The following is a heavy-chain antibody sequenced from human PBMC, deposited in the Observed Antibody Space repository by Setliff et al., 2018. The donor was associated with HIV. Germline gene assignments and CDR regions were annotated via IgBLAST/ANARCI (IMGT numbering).Heavy chain of an antibody. D-gene: IGHD6-19*01. CDR3: ASPASGGSSGQYHY. J-gene: IGHJ4*02. V-gene: IGHV4-38-2*01. CDR1: DYSISSDYY. Sequence: SETLSLTCAVSDYSISSDYYWGWIRQPPGKGLEWIGSFSPRGRTYQNASLKSRVTISVDRSKNQFSLKLSSVTAADTAVYYCASPASGGSSGQYHYWGQGTLVTV. CDR2: FSPRGRT.